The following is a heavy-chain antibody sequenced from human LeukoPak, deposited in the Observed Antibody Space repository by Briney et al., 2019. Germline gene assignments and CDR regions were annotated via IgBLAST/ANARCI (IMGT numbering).Heavy chain of an antibody. CDR2: ISSSGSTI. CDR1: GFTFSSYE. D-gene: IGHD6-13*01. V-gene: IGHV3-48*03. Sequence: GGSLRLSCAASGFTFSSYEMNWVRQAPGKGLEWVSYISSSGSTIYYADSVKGRFTISRDNAKNSLYLQMNSLRAEDTAVYYCARSPYSSSWYIGYWGQGTLVTVSS. J-gene: IGHJ4*02. CDR3: ARSPYSSSWYIGY.